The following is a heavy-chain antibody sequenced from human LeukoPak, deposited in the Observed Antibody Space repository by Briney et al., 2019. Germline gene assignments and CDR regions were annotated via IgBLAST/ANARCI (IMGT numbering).Heavy chain of an antibody. V-gene: IGHV4-34*01. CDR2: INHSGST. CDR1: GGSFSGYY. D-gene: IGHD5-18*01. CDR3: ARRTVTAMEFDY. J-gene: IGHJ4*02. Sequence: SETLSLTCAVYGGSFSGYYWSWIRQPPGKGLEWIGEINHSGSTNYNPSLKSRVTISVDTSKSQFSLKLSSVTTADTAVYYCARRTVTAMEFDYWGQGTLVTVSS.